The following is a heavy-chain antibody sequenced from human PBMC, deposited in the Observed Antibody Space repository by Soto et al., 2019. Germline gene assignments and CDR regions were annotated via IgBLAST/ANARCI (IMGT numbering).Heavy chain of an antibody. CDR2: IDYSGST. V-gene: IGHV4-59*01. Sequence: PSETLSLTCIVSGGAINNYYWSWIRQPPGKGLEWIGYIDYSGSTNYNPSLKGRVRISVDTSKNQFSLNLSSVTAADTAVYYCARDYHGVRAFDIWGQGTMVTVSS. D-gene: IGHD2-2*01. J-gene: IGHJ3*02. CDR3: ARDYHGVRAFDI. CDR1: GGAINNYY.